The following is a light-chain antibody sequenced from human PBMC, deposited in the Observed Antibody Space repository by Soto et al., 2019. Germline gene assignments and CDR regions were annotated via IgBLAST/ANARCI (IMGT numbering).Light chain of an antibody. CDR3: QQHDSSLYT. V-gene: IGKV3-20*01. CDR2: GAS. J-gene: IGKJ2*01. Sequence: EIVLTQSPGTLSLSPGERATLSCRTSQRVSSSYLAWYQQKPGQAPRLLIYGASSMATGIPDRFSGSGSGTDFTLTISRLEPEDFAVYYCQQHDSSLYTFGQGTKLEIK. CDR1: QRVSSSY.